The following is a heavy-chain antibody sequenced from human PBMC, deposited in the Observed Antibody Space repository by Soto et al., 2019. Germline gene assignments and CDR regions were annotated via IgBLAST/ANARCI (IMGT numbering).Heavy chain of an antibody. Sequence: PSETLSLTCTVSGGSISSGGYYWSWIRQHPGKGLEWIGYIYYSGSTYYNPSLKSRVTISVDTSKNQFSLKLSSVTAADTAVYYCARALAGVGILGYWGQRTLVTVPS. J-gene: IGHJ4*02. CDR3: ARALAGVGILGY. V-gene: IGHV4-31*03. CDR2: IYYSGST. D-gene: IGHD7-27*01. CDR1: GGSISSGGYY.